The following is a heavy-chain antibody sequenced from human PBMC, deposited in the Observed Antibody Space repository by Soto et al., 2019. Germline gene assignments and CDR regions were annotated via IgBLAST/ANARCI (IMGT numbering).Heavy chain of an antibody. CDR3: ATTSGRGSGSYEFYYYYGMDV. CDR1: GGTFSSYA. V-gene: IGHV1-69*13. J-gene: IGHJ6*04. Sequence: ASVKVSCKASGGTFSSYAISWVRQAPGQGLEWMGGIIPIFGTANYAQKFQGRVTITADESTSTAYMELSSLRSEDTAVYYCATTSGRGSGSYEFYYYYGMDVWGEGTTVTVSS. D-gene: IGHD3-10*01. CDR2: IIPIFGTA.